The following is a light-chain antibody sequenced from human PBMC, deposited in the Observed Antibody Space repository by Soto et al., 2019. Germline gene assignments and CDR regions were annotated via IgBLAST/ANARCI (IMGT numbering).Light chain of an antibody. CDR3: QKYNSALT. Sequence: DIQMTQSPSFLSASVGDRVTITCRASQAISNYLNWYQQRPGKAPNLLIFGASTLQSGVPSRFSGSGSGTDFTLTISSLQPEDVATYFCQKYNSALTFGQGTRLEIK. J-gene: IGKJ5*01. CDR2: GAS. V-gene: IGKV1-27*01. CDR1: QAISNY.